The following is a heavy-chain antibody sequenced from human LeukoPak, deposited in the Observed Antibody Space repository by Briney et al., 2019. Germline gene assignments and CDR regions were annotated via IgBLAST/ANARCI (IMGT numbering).Heavy chain of an antibody. V-gene: IGHV1-2*06. D-gene: IGHD3-16*01. Sequence: ASVKVSCKTSGYTFTGYYMHWLRQAPGQGLEWMGRINPNSGGTYYARKFQGRVTMTRDTSISTSYMELASLKSDDTAVYYCAAGVLPGGGNWFDPWGQGTLVTVSS. CDR3: AAGVLPGGGNWFDP. J-gene: IGHJ5*02. CDR2: INPNSGGT. CDR1: GYTFTGYY.